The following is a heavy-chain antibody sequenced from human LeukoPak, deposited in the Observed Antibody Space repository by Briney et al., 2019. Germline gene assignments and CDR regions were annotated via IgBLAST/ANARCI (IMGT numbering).Heavy chain of an antibody. CDR3: ARLTFYYDGSGYYFDY. CDR1: GASISSTSYY. CDR2: IHYGGSA. J-gene: IGHJ4*02. V-gene: IGHV4-39*01. Sequence: SETLSLTCIVSGASISSTSYYWGWIRQPPEKGLQWIGSIHYGGSAYYNPSLKSRITISVDTSKNQFSLKLSSVTATDTAVYYCARLTFYYDGSGYYFDYWGQGTLVTVSS. D-gene: IGHD3-22*01.